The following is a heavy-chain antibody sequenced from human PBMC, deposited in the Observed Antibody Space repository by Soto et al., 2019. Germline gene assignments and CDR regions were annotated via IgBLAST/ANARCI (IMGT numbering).Heavy chain of an antibody. CDR3: ARGGDMEAAVPQSEYYYGIGF. CDR1: GGTLSSYS. D-gene: IGHD6-13*01. CDR2: IIPIFGTP. J-gene: IGHJ6*02. Sequence: GGTLSSYSFCWARQETGQGPEWMGGIIPIFGTPNYAQKFQARLTITADESTSTAYMELSSLRSEDTAIYYCARGGDMEAAVPQSEYYYGIGFSGEPTTVT. V-gene: IGHV1-69*01.